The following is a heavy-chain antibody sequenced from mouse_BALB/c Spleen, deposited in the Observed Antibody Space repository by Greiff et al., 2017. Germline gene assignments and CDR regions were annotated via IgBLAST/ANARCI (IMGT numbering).Heavy chain of an antibody. D-gene: IGHD4-1*01. CDR3: ARQRDWDYAMDY. V-gene: IGHV5-9-3*01. Sequence: DVMLVESGGGLVKPGGSLKLSCAASGFTFSSYAMSWVRQTPEKRLEWVATISSGGSYTYYPDSVKGRFTISRDNAKNTLYLQMSSLRSEDTAMYYCARQRDWDYAMDYWGQGTSVTVSS. J-gene: IGHJ4*01. CDR1: GFTFSSYA. CDR2: ISSGGSYT.